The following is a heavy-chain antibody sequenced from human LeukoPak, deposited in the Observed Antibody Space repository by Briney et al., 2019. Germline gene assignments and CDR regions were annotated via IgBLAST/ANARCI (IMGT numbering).Heavy chain of an antibody. CDR2: ISNDLSTI. CDR3: ARVRTTVYYGMDV. CDR1: GFTFSDYR. V-gene: IGHV3-48*04. J-gene: IGHJ6*02. Sequence: GGSLRLSCAASGFTFSDYRMNWVRQAPGKGLEWISYISNDLSTIHYAASVKGRFTISRDNARNSLYLQMDSLRAEDTAVYYCARVRTTVYYGMDVWGQGTTVTVSS. D-gene: IGHD4-17*01.